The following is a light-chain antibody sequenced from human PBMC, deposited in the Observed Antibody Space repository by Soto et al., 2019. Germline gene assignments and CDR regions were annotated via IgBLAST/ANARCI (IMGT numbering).Light chain of an antibody. CDR2: AAS. J-gene: IGKJ1*01. CDR3: QKYNSAPRT. V-gene: IGKV1-27*01. CDR1: QGISNY. Sequence: DIQMTQSPSSLSASVGDRVTITCRASQGISNYLAWYQQHPGKVPKLLIYAASTLQSGVPLRFSGSGSGTDFTLTISSLQPEDVATYYCQKYNSAPRTFGQGTTVEIK.